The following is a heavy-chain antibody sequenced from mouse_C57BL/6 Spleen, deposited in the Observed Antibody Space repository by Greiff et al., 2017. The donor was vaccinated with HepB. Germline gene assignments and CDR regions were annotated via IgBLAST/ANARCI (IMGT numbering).Heavy chain of an antibody. CDR1: GYTFTSYW. CDR3: ARGITTVVATDYYDY. J-gene: IGHJ2*01. CDR2: IHPNSGST. D-gene: IGHD1-1*01. Sequence: QVQLQQPGAELVKPGASVKLSCKASGYTFTSYWMHWVKQRPGQGLEWIGMIHPNSGSTNYNEKFKSKATLTVDKPSSTAYMQLSSLTSEDSAVYYCARGITTVVATDYYDYWGQGTTLTVSS. V-gene: IGHV1-64*01.